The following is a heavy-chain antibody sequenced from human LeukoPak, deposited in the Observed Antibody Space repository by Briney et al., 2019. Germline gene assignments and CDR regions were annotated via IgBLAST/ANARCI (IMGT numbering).Heavy chain of an antibody. CDR2: IYTSGST. V-gene: IGHV4-61*02. CDR1: GGSISSGSYY. J-gene: IGHJ5*02. Sequence: SETLSLTCTVSGGSISSGSYYWSWIRQPAGKGLEWIGRIYTSGSTNYNPSLKSRVTISVDTSKNQFSLKLSSVTAADTAVYYCARVRYDFWSGYYWYWFDPWGQGTLVTVSS. CDR3: ARVRYDFWSGYYWYWFDP. D-gene: IGHD3-3*01.